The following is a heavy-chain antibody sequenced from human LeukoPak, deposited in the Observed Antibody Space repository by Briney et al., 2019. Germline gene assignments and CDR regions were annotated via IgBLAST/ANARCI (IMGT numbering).Heavy chain of an antibody. V-gene: IGHV5-51*01. Sequence: GESLKISCKGSGYSFTSYWIGWVRQMPGKVLEWMGIIYPGDSDTRYSPSFQGQVTISADQSIRPAYLQWSSLKASDTAMYYCASNPTYYYDSSGSYSLAYWRQGTLVTVSS. J-gene: IGHJ4*02. CDR1: GYSFTSYW. D-gene: IGHD3-22*01. CDR2: IYPGDSDT. CDR3: ASNPTYYYDSSGSYSLAY.